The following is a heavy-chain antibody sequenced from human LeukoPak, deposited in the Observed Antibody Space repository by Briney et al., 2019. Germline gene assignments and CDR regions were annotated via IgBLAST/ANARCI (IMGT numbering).Heavy chain of an antibody. CDR1: GGSLSSYY. D-gene: IGHD3-10*01. V-gene: IGHV4-59*12. Sequence: ASETLSLTCTVSGGSLSSYYWSWIRQPPGKGLEWIGYIYYSGSTNYKPSLKSRVTISVDTSRNQFSLKLNSVTAADTAVYYCAKSNGYGLVDIWGQGTMVTVSS. CDR2: IYYSGST. CDR3: AKSNGYGLVDI. J-gene: IGHJ3*02.